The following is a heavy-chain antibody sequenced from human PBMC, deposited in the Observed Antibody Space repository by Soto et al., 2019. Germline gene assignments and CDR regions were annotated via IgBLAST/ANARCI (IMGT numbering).Heavy chain of an antibody. J-gene: IGHJ4*02. V-gene: IGHV3-30-3*01. CDR3: ARDLWSEGFGERFDS. Sequence: QVQLVESGGGVVQPGRSLRLSCVASGFTFTTYAMQWVRQAPGKGLEWVAVMSSDGSNTYYADSVKGRFTISRYNSKNTLYLQMSSLRAEDTAVYFCARDLWSEGFGERFDSWGQGTLVTVSS. CDR2: MSSDGSNT. D-gene: IGHD3-10*01. CDR1: GFTFTTYA.